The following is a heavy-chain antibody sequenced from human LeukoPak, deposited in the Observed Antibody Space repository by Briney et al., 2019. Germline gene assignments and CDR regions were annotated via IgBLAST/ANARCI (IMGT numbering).Heavy chain of an antibody. CDR1: GGSISSYY. Sequence: PSETLSLTCTVSGGSISSYYWSCIRQPPGKGLEWIGYIYYSGSTNYNPSLKSRVTISVDTSKNQFSLKPSSVTAADTAVYYCARAFSGSYEFLGDIWGQGTMVTVSS. CDR2: IYYSGST. CDR3: ARAFSGSYEFLGDI. V-gene: IGHV4-59*08. D-gene: IGHD1-26*01. J-gene: IGHJ3*02.